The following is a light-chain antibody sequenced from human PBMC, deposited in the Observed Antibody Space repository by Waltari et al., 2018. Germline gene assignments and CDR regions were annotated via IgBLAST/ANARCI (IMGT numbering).Light chain of an antibody. Sequence: QLVLTQSPSASASLGASVKLACTLSSGHSNNVIARLQQRPEKGPRYLLKVNTDGSHNRGADVPERFSGSSSGAERYLTISSLQSEDEADYFCQTGGHGTWVFGGGTKLTVL. V-gene: IGLV4-69*01. J-gene: IGLJ3*02. CDR1: SGHSNNV. CDR2: VNTDGSH. CDR3: QTGGHGTWV.